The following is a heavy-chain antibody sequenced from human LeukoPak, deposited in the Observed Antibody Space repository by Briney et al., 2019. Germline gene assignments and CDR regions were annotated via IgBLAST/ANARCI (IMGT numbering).Heavy chain of an antibody. J-gene: IGHJ5*02. CDR1: GFTVSGNY. D-gene: IGHD3-22*01. V-gene: IGHV3-66*01. CDR3: AREEYYYDSSGYPNWFDP. Sequence: SGGSLRLSCAASGFTVSGNYMSWVRQAPGKGLEWVSVIYSGGSTYYADSVKGRFTISRDNSKNTLYLQMNSLRAEDTAVYYCAREEYYYDSSGYPNWFDPWGQGTLVTVSS. CDR2: IYSGGST.